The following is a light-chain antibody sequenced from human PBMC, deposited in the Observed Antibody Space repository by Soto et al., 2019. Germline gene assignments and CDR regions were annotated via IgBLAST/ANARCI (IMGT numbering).Light chain of an antibody. V-gene: IGKV1-8*01. CDR3: QQYYSYET. CDR2: AAS. CDR1: QGISSY. Sequence: AIRMTQSPSSLSASTGDRVNITCRASQGISSYLAWYQQKPGKAPKLLIYAASTLQSGVPSRFSGSGSGTDFTLTISCLQSEDFATYYCQQYYSYETFGQGTKVDIK. J-gene: IGKJ1*01.